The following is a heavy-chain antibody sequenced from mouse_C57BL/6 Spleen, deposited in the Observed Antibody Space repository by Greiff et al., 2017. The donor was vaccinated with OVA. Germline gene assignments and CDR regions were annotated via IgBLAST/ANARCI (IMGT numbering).Heavy chain of an antibody. CDR3: ARHEDHDYDWYFDV. CDR1: GYTFTEYT. V-gene: IGHV1-62-2*01. CDR2: FYPGSGSI. J-gene: IGHJ1*03. D-gene: IGHD2-4*01. Sequence: VKLMESGAELVKPGASVKLSCKASGYTFTEYTIHWVKQRSGQGLEWIGWFYPGSGSIKYNEKFKDKATLTADKSSSTVYMELSRLTSEDSAVYVCARHEDHDYDWYFDVWGTGTTVTVSS.